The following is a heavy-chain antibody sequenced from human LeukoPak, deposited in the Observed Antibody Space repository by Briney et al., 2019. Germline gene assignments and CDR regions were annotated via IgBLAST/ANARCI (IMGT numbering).Heavy chain of an antibody. CDR1: GYTFTGYY. D-gene: IGHD1-7*01. J-gene: IGHJ4*02. Sequence: ASVKVSCKASGYTFTGYYIHWVRQAPGQGLEWMGWISAYNGNTNYAQKLQGRVTMTTDTSTSTAYMELRSLRSDDTAVYYCARSEETGTTFDYWGQGTLVTVSS. CDR3: ARSEETGTTFDY. V-gene: IGHV1-18*04. CDR2: ISAYNGNT.